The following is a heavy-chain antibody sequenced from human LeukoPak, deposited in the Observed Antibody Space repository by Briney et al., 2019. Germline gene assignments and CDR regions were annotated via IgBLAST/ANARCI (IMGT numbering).Heavy chain of an antibody. D-gene: IGHD2-8*01. CDR3: ARGRYGPCLGN. V-gene: IGHV4-34*01. CDR1: GASFSDSY. CDR2: INNSGST. Sequence: MPSETLSLTCAVYGASFSDSYWSWIRQSPEKGLEWIGEINNSGSTSYNPSLNSRVIMSVDRSKNQFSLRLTSVTAADTAVYYCARGRYGPCLGNWGQGTLVTVSS. J-gene: IGHJ4*02.